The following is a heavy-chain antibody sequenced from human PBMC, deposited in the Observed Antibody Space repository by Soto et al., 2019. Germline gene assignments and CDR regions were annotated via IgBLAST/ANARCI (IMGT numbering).Heavy chain of an antibody. CDR1: GYIFLSYV. V-gene: IGHV1-18*01. CDR2: VSSYNGNT. CDR3: AKGRSYYYYYGVDV. J-gene: IGHJ6*02. Sequence: ASVKVSCKASGYIFLSYVITWVGQAPGQKLEWIGWVSSYNGNTNYKHNIQGRLTITTDNSKSTLYLQMNSLRAEDTALYYCAKGRSYYYYYGVDVWGQGTTVTVSS.